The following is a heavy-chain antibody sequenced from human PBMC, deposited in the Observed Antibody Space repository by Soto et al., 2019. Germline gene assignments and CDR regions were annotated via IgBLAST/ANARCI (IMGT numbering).Heavy chain of an antibody. Sequence: GASVKVSCKASGYTFTSYAMHWVRQAPGQRLEWMGWINAGNGNTKYSQKFQGRVTITRDTSASTAYMELSSLRSEDTAVYYCARPSITMVRGVIIWGQGILVTVSS. V-gene: IGHV1-3*01. CDR2: INAGNGNT. D-gene: IGHD3-10*01. J-gene: IGHJ4*02. CDR1: GYTFTSYA. CDR3: ARPSITMVRGVII.